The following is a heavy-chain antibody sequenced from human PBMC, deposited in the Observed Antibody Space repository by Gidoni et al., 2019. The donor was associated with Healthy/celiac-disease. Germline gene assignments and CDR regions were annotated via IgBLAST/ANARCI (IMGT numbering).Heavy chain of an antibody. D-gene: IGHD4-4*01. CDR1: GRSISSYY. J-gene: IGHJ4*02. CDR2: SYYSGST. Sequence: QVQLQESGPGLVKPSKTLSLTCTVSGRSISSYYWSWIRQPPGKGLEWIWYSYYSGSTNYNPSLKSRFTISVDTSKNQFSLKLSSVTAADTAVYYCAREADDYSNYLFDYWGQGTLVTVSS. CDR3: AREADDYSNYLFDY. V-gene: IGHV4-59*01.